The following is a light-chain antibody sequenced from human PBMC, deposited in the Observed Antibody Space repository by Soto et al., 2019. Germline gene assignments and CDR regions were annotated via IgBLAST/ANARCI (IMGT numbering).Light chain of an antibody. CDR2: GAS. CDR1: QSVSSK. V-gene: IGKV3-15*01. Sequence: EIVMTQSPATLSVSPGEGATLSCRASQSVSSKLSWYQQKPGQAPRLLIYGASTRATGIPARFSGSGSGTEFTLTISRLEPEDFAVYYCQQRSNWPPWTFGQGTKV. CDR3: QQRSNWPPWT. J-gene: IGKJ1*01.